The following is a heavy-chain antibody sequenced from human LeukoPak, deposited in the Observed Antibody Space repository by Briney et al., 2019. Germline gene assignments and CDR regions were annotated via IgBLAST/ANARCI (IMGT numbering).Heavy chain of an antibody. Sequence: PSETLSLTCTVSGGSISSYYWSWIRQPPGKGLEWIGYIYYSGSTNYNPSLKSRVTISVDTSKNQFPLKLSSVTAADTAVYYCARNGYSSSWYMGRFDYWGQGTLVTVSS. J-gene: IGHJ4*02. V-gene: IGHV4-59*08. CDR1: GGSISSYY. D-gene: IGHD6-13*01. CDR3: ARNGYSSSWYMGRFDY. CDR2: IYYSGST.